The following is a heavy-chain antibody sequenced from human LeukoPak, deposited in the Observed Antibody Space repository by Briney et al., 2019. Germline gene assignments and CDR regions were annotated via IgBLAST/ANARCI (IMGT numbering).Heavy chain of an antibody. CDR2: ISGNGHNT. Sequence: QSGGSLRLSCTASGFTFSGHAMSWVRQAPGKGLEWVAGISGNGHNTYYAESLKGRFTISRDNAKNSLYLQMNSLRAEDTAVYYCARALPTLIYSSGCQNWAQGTLVTVSS. CDR3: ARALPTLIYSSGCQN. D-gene: IGHD6-19*01. V-gene: IGHV3-23*01. J-gene: IGHJ4*02. CDR1: GFTFSGHA.